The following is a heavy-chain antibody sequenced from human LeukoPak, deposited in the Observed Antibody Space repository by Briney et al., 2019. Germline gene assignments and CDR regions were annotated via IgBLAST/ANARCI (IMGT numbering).Heavy chain of an antibody. CDR1: GFTFSSYS. V-gene: IGHV3-21*01. D-gene: IGHD6-19*01. CDR3: AIVGVAGTDFDY. Sequence: PGGSLRLSCAASGFTFSSYSMNWVRQAPGKGLEWVSSISSSSSYIYYADSVKGRFTISRDNAKNSLYLQMNGLRAEDTAVYYCAIVGVAGTDFDYWGQGTLVTVSS. CDR2: ISSSSSYI. J-gene: IGHJ4*02.